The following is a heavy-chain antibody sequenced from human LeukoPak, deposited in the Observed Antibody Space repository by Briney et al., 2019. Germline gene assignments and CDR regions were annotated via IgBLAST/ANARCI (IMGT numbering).Heavy chain of an antibody. V-gene: IGHV4-34*01. CDR3: ARGSPLTIFGVVRLKNWFDP. D-gene: IGHD3-3*01. Sequence: SETLSLTCAVYGGSFSGYYWSWIRQPPGKGLEWIGEINHSGSTNYNPSLKSRVIISVDTSKNQFSLKLSSVTAADTAVYYCARGSPLTIFGVVRLKNWFDPWGQGTLVTVSS. J-gene: IGHJ5*02. CDR2: INHSGST. CDR1: GGSFSGYY.